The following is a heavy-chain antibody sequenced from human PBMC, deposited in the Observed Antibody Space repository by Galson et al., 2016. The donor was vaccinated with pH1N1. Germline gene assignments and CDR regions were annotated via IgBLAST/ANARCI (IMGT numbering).Heavy chain of an antibody. CDR2: IYPGDSDA. CDR3: ARPQSLATPAFFFDS. V-gene: IGHV5-51*03. J-gene: IGHJ4*02. CDR1: GYTLTNYW. D-gene: IGHD6-13*01. Sequence: QSGAEVKKQGESLKISCRASGYTLTNYWIGWVRQVPGKGLEWMAIIYPGDSDARYSPSFQGRVTISADKSISTAYLHWSSLKASDTAIYYCARPQSLATPAFFFDSWGRGTLVAVSS.